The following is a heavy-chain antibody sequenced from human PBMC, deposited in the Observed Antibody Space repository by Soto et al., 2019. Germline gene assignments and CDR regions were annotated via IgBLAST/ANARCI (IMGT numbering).Heavy chain of an antibody. CDR2: IYYSGST. CDR1: GGSISSYY. D-gene: IGHD3-22*01. CDR3: ASSTPSYYDSSGYYPFYAFDI. Sequence: SETQSLTCTVSGGSISSYYWSWIRQPPGKGLECIGYIYYSGSTNYNPSLKSRVTISVDTSKNQFSLKLSSVTAADTAVYYCASSTPSYYDSSGYYPFYAFDIWGQGTMVNVSS. V-gene: IGHV4-59*08. J-gene: IGHJ3*02.